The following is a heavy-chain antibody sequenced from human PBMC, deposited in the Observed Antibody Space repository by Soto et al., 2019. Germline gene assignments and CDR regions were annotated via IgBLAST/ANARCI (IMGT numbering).Heavy chain of an antibody. V-gene: IGHV1-3*01. CDR1: GYTFVSYP. CDR2: INGGNGNA. Sequence: GASVKVSCKASGYTFVSYPLHWVRQVPGQSLEWMGWINGGNGNAKYSQNFQGRLTITRDTSASTTYMELSSLRSEDTAVYYCARPARIVGPSSPLNYWGLGTLVTVSS. CDR3: ARPARIVGPSSPLNY. J-gene: IGHJ4*02. D-gene: IGHD1-26*01.